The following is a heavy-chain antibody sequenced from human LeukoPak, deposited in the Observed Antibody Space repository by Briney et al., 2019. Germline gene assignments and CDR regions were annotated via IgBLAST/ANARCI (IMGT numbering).Heavy chain of an antibody. Sequence: SETLSLTCTVSGGSISSYYWSWIRQPAGKGLEWIGRIYTSGSTNYNPSLKSRVTMSVDTSKNQFSLKLSSVTAADTAVYYCARGIFGPYCTNGVCPYYFDYWGQGTLVTVSS. CDR3: ARGIFGPYCTNGVCPYYFDY. V-gene: IGHV4-4*07. D-gene: IGHD2-8*01. J-gene: IGHJ4*02. CDR2: IYTSGST. CDR1: GGSISSYY.